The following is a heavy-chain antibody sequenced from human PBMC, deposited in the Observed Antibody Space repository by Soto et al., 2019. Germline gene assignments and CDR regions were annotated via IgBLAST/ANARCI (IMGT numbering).Heavy chain of an antibody. J-gene: IGHJ4*02. V-gene: IGHV4-34*01. CDR1: GGSFSGYY. Sequence: QVQLQQWGAGLLKPSETLSLTCAVYGGSFSGYYWSWIRQPPGKGLEWIGEINHSGSTNYNPSLKMRVTISVDTSKNQFSLKLSSVTAADTAVYYCARGRFPSVAGRGPLGYWGQGTLVTVSS. CDR2: INHSGST. CDR3: ARGRFPSVAGRGPLGY. D-gene: IGHD6-19*01.